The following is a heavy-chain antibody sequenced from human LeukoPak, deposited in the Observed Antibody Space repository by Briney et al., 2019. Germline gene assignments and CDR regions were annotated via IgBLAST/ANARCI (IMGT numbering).Heavy chain of an antibody. CDR1: GGSFSGYY. D-gene: IGHD3-10*01. J-gene: IGHJ4*02. Sequence: PSETLSLTCAVYGGSFSGYYWSWIRQPPGKGLEWIGEINHSGSTNYNPSLKSRVTISVDTSKNQFSLKLSSVTAADTAVYYCASNSDKWFEGPFFDYWGQGTLVTVSS. CDR2: INHSGST. V-gene: IGHV4-34*01. CDR3: ASNSDKWFEGPFFDY.